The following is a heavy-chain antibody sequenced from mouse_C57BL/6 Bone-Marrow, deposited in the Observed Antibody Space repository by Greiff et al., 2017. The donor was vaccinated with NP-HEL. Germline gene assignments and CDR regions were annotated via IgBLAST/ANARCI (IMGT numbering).Heavy chain of an antibody. CDR1: GFSLTSYA. CDR2: IWTGGGP. CDR3: ASHYYGSGVDY. J-gene: IGHJ4*01. V-gene: IGHV2-9-1*01. Sequence: QVQLKESGPGLVAPSQSLSITCTVSGFSLTSYAISWVRQPPGKGLEWLGGIWTGGGPNYNLALQSRLGISKDNSKSQVFLKMNSLQTDDTARYYCASHYYGSGVDYWGQGTSVTVSS. D-gene: IGHD1-1*01.